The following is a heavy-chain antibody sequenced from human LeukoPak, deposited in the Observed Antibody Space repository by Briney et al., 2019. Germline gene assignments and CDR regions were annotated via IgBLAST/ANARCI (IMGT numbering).Heavy chain of an antibody. J-gene: IGHJ4*02. V-gene: IGHV4-4*02. D-gene: IGHD6-19*01. CDR1: GGSISSSNW. CDR2: IYYSGTT. CDR3: ARDAYTGGWYVSDY. Sequence: PSGTLSLTCAVSGGSISSSNWWSWVRQPPGKGLEWIGSIYYSGTTYYSGTTYYNPSLKSRVTISVDTSKNQFSLNLSSVTAADTAVYYCARDAYTGGWYVSDYWGLGTLVTVSS.